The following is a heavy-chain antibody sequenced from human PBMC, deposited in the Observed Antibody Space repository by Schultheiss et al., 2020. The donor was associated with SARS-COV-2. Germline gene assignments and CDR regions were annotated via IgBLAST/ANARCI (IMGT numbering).Heavy chain of an antibody. Sequence: GGSLRLSCAASGFTFSSYWMSWVRQAPGKGLEWVANIKQDGSEKYYVDSVKGRFTISRDNAKNSLYLQMNSLRAEDTALYHCARDWKQWLQGRGAFDIWGQGTMVTVSS. V-gene: IGHV3-7*03. D-gene: IGHD6-19*01. CDR2: IKQDGSEK. CDR1: GFTFSSYW. CDR3: ARDWKQWLQGRGAFDI. J-gene: IGHJ3*02.